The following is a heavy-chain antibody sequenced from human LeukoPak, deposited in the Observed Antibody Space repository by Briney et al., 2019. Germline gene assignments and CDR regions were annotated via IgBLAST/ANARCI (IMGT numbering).Heavy chain of an antibody. J-gene: IGHJ4*02. CDR3: ARDGPPTGAGDFDY. CDR1: GFSVSLYS. V-gene: IGHV3-48*01. Sequence: PGGSLRLSCAASGFSVSLYSMGWVRQAPGQGLEWVSYIGSTAIYADSVRGRFTISRDSVENSLFLQMNNLRAEDTAVYYCARDGPPTGAGDFDYWDLGTPVTVSS. CDR2: IGSTAI. D-gene: IGHD2-8*02.